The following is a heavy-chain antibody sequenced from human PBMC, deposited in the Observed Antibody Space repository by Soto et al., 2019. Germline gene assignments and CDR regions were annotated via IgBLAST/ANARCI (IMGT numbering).Heavy chain of an antibody. J-gene: IGHJ3*02. CDR1: GGSFSGYY. D-gene: IGHD4-17*01. Sequence: QVQLQQWGAGLLKPSETLSLTCAVYGGSFSGYYWSWIRQPPGKGLEWIGEINHSGSTNYNPSLKSRVTRSVETSKTQFSLKLSSVTAADTAVYYCARDGDYPDAFDIWGQGTMVTVS. CDR2: INHSGST. CDR3: ARDGDYPDAFDI. V-gene: IGHV4-34*01.